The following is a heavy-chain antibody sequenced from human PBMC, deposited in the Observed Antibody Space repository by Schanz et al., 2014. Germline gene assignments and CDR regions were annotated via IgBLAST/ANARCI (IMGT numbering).Heavy chain of an antibody. Sequence: VQLLQSGGALVQPGGSLRLSCVASGVTFSSYAVDWIRQAPGKGLEWVAIIWYDGSNKYYADSLKGRFTISRDNARNSLYLQLNSLRVEDSGVYFCAQTRGTFMVPIDNWGQGVRVIVSS. CDR2: IWYDGSNK. CDR3: AQTRGTFMVPIDN. J-gene: IGHJ4*02. D-gene: IGHD3-3*02. CDR1: GVTFSSYA. V-gene: IGHV3-33*03.